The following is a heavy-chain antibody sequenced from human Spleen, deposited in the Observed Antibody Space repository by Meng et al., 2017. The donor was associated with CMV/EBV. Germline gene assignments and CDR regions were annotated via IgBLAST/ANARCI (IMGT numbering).Heavy chain of an antibody. D-gene: IGHD4-17*01. J-gene: IGHJ5*02. V-gene: IGHV3-30*10. CDR1: GFTFSNFA. Sequence: SGFTFSNFAIHWVLQAPGKGLELVAVISYDGKNKYYTDSVTGRFTLSRDNSKNTVYVQMNSLRVEDTAVYYCARAVGRGTWYGNWLDPWGQGTLVTVSS. CDR2: ISYDGKNK. CDR3: ARAVGRGTWYGNWLDP.